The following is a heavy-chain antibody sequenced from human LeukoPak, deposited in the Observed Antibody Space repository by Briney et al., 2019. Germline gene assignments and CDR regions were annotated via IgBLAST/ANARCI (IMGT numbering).Heavy chain of an antibody. CDR2: IYYSGST. Sequence: SETLSLTCTVSGGSISSSSYYWGWIRQPPGKGLEWIGSIYYSGSTYYNPSLKSRVTISVDTSKNQFSLKLSSVTAADTAVYYCARRGAFQIEGYFDNWGQGTLVTVSS. V-gene: IGHV4-39*07. D-gene: IGHD1-26*01. CDR1: GGSISSSSYY. J-gene: IGHJ4*02. CDR3: ARRGAFQIEGYFDN.